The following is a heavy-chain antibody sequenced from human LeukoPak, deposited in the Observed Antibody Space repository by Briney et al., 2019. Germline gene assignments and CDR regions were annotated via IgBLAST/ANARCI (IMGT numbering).Heavy chain of an antibody. Sequence: GGSLRLSCGGSGFIFSSYGIHWVRQAPGKGLEWVAVISFDGADKYYADSVKGRFTISRDNSKNTLYLQMNSLRAEDTAVYYCATKPTYCSSTSCYYYYGMDVWGQGTTVTVSS. J-gene: IGHJ6*02. CDR3: ATKPTYCSSTSCYYYYGMDV. CDR1: GFIFSSYG. D-gene: IGHD2-2*01. V-gene: IGHV3-30*03. CDR2: ISFDGADK.